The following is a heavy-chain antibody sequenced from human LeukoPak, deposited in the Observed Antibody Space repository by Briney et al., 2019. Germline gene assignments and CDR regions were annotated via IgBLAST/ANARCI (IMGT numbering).Heavy chain of an antibody. CDR3: ARVVSMITFGGVIVNDAFDI. D-gene: IGHD3-16*02. J-gene: IGHJ3*02. CDR1: GGSISSGSYY. CDR2: IYTSGST. Sequence: PSQTLSLTCTVSGGSISSGSYYWSWIRQPAGKGLEWIGRIYTSGSTNYNPSLKSRVTISVDTSKNQFSLKLSSVTAADTAVYYCARVVSMITFGGVIVNDAFDIWGQGTMVTVSS. V-gene: IGHV4-61*02.